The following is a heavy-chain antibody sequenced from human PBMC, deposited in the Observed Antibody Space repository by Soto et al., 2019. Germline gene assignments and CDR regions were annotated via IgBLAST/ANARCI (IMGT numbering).Heavy chain of an antibody. CDR1: GFPFSTYA. J-gene: IGHJ5*02. D-gene: IGHD2-15*01. CDR3: ARDFRPGLIVPTKSGFDP. V-gene: IGHV3-23*01. Sequence: EVQLLESGGGLVQRGGSLRLSCEASGFPFSTYAMTWVRQVPGKGLEWVSTTSNGGNTEFAESVRGRFTVFRDNSKNTIYLQIISLRAEDSAIYFCARDFRPGLIVPTKSGFDPWGQGTPVTVSS. CDR2: TSNGGNT.